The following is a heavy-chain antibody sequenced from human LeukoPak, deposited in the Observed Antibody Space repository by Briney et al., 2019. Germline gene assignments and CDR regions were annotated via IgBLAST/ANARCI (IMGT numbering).Heavy chain of an antibody. Sequence: GGSLRLSCAASGFTFSRYAMTWVRQAPGKGLEWVSAISRSGGTTYYADSVKGRFTISRGNSKNTLYLQMNTLRAEDTAVYYCAKDHEMATITDYWGQGTLVTVSS. CDR3: AKDHEMATITDY. CDR2: ISRSGGTT. CDR1: GFTFSRYA. J-gene: IGHJ4*02. D-gene: IGHD5-24*01. V-gene: IGHV3-23*01.